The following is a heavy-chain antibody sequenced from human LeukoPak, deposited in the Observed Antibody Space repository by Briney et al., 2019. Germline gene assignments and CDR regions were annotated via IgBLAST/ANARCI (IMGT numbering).Heavy chain of an antibody. CDR3: ARDLFGGGF. CDR2: INPSGGST. Sequence: ASVKVSCKASGYTFTNFYMHWVRQAPGQGLEWMGIINPSGGSTSYAQKFQGRVTMTRDVSTSTVHMELSSLRSEDTAVYYCARDLFGGGFWGQGTLVTVSS. J-gene: IGHJ4*02. D-gene: IGHD3-16*01. CDR1: GYTFTNFY. V-gene: IGHV1-46*01.